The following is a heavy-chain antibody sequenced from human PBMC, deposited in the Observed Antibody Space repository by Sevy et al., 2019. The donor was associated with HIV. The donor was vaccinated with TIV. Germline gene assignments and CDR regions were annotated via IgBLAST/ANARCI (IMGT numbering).Heavy chain of an antibody. D-gene: IGHD6-13*01. V-gene: IGHV3-23*01. Sequence: GGSLRLSCAASGFTFSSYAMSWVRQTPGKGLEWVSAISGSGGSTYYADSVKGRFTIPRDNSKNTLYLQMNSLRAEDTAVYYCAKDRRRAAAGTYDYWGQGTLVTVSS. CDR3: AKDRRRAAAGTYDY. CDR2: ISGSGGST. CDR1: GFTFSSYA. J-gene: IGHJ4*02.